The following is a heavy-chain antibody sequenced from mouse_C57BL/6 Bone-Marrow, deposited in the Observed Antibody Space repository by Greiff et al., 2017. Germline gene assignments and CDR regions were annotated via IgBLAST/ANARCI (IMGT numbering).Heavy chain of an antibody. V-gene: IGHV14-4*01. CDR2: IGPENGDP. J-gene: IGHJ3*01. CDR1: GFNIKDDY. Sequence: VQLQQSGAELVRPEASVKLSCPASGFNIKDDYLHWVKQRPEQGLAWIGCIGPENGDPEYASTFPGKATITADPSSHTAYLQLSSLTSEDTAVYYCTTWWFAYWGQVTLVTVSA. CDR3: TTWWFAY.